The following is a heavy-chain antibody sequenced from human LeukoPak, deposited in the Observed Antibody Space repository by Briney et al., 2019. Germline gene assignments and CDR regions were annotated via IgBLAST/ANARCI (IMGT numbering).Heavy chain of an antibody. CDR1: GGSFSGYY. CDR3: ARLYCSGGSCSNWFDP. V-gene: IGHV4-34*01. J-gene: IGHJ5*02. D-gene: IGHD2-15*01. Sequence: PSETLSLTCAVYGGSFSGYYWSWIRQPPGKGLEWIGEINHSGSTNYNPSLKSRVTISVDTSKNQFSLKLSSVTAADTAVYYCARLYCSGGSCSNWFDPWGQGTLVTVSS. CDR2: INHSGST.